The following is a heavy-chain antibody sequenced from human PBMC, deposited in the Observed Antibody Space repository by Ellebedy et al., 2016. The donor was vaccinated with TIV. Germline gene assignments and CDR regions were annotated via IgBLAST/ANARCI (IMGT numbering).Heavy chain of an antibody. J-gene: IGHJ4*02. CDR3: ARSGDTSMAFTPSLDY. CDR1: GYTFTSYP. V-gene: IGHV1-3*01. Sequence: AASVKVSCKASGYTFTSYPIHWVRQAPGQRLEWMGWINAGNGNTKYSQKFQGRVTITRDTSASTAYMELSSLRSEDTAVYYCARSGDTSMAFTPSLDYWGQGTLVTVSS. D-gene: IGHD5-18*01. CDR2: INAGNGNT.